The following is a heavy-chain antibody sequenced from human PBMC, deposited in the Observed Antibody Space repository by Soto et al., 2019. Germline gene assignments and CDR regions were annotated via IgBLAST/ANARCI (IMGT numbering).Heavy chain of an antibody. CDR1: GGTFSSYA. V-gene: IGHV1-69*13. Sequence: ASVKVSCKASGGTFSSYAISWVRQAPGQGLEWMGGIIPIFGTANYAQKFQGRVTITADESTSTAYMELSSLRSEDTAVYYCARGSPLIRPYYYYGMDVWGQGTTVTVSS. D-gene: IGHD2-8*01. CDR2: IIPIFGTA. J-gene: IGHJ6*02. CDR3: ARGSPLIRPYYYYGMDV.